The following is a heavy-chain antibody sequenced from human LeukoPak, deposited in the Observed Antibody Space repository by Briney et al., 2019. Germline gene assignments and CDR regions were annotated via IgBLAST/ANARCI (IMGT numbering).Heavy chain of an antibody. J-gene: IGHJ4*02. D-gene: IGHD6-13*01. CDR3: ARQAIAAAGNVNGVDY. CDR2: INPSGGST. CDR1: GYTFTSYY. V-gene: IGHV1-46*01. Sequence: ASVEVSCKASGYTFTSYYMHWVRQAPGQGLEWMGIINPSGGSTSYAQKFQGRVTMTRDTSTSTVYMELSSLRSEDTAVYYCARQAIAAAGNVNGVDYWGQGTLVTVSS.